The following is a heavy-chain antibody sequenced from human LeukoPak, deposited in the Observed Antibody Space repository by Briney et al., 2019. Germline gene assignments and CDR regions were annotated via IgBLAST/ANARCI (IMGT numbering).Heavy chain of an antibody. D-gene: IGHD4-23*01. CDR2: ISSSGNII. CDR3: ARDYGGHGEYFDY. J-gene: IGHJ4*02. CDR1: GFTVSSNY. Sequence: PGGSLRLSCAASGFTVSSNYMSWVRQAPGKGLEWVSYISSSGNIIDYADSVKGRFTISRDNAKNSVYLQMNSLRDEDTAVYHCARDYGGHGEYFDYWGQGTLVTVSS. V-gene: IGHV3-48*02.